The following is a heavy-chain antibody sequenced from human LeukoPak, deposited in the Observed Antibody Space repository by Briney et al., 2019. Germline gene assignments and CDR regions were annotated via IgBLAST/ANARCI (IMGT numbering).Heavy chain of an antibody. V-gene: IGHV3-30*03. CDR2: ISYDGSNK. CDR1: GFTFSSYG. CDR3: ARGLLRRTGTLVY. D-gene: IGHD1-1*01. J-gene: IGHJ4*02. Sequence: KPGGSLRLSCAASGFTFSSYGMHWVRQAPGKGLEWVAVISYDGSNKYYADSVKGRFTISRDNSKNMLYLQMNSLRSEDTAVYYCARGLLRRTGTLVYWGQGTLVTVSS.